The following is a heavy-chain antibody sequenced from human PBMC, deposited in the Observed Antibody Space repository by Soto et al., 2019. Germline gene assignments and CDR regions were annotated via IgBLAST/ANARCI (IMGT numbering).Heavy chain of an antibody. CDR1: GFTFSSYW. J-gene: IGHJ6*02. Sequence: GGSLRLSCAASGFTFSSYWMSWVRQAPGKGLEWVANIKQDGSEKYYVDSVKGRFTISRDNAKNSLYLQMNSLRAEDTAVYYCARDHPLTGYSHAPNYYGMDVWGQGTTVTVSS. V-gene: IGHV3-7*05. CDR2: IKQDGSEK. D-gene: IGHD3-9*01. CDR3: ARDHPLTGYSHAPNYYGMDV.